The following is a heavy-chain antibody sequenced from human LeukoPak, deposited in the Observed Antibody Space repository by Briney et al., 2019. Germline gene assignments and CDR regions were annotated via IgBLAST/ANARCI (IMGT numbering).Heavy chain of an antibody. CDR2: IYYSGST. Sequence: SETLSLTCTVSGGSISSYYWSWIRQPPGKGLEWIGYIYYSGSTNYNPSLKSRVTISVDTPKNQFSLKLSSVTAADTAVYYCARGGGNYYDSSGYSLDYWGQGTLVTVSS. CDR1: GGSISSYY. V-gene: IGHV4-59*01. D-gene: IGHD3-22*01. CDR3: ARGGGNYYDSSGYSLDY. J-gene: IGHJ4*02.